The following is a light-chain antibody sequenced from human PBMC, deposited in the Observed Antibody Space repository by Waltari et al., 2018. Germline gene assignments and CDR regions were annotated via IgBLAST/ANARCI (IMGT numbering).Light chain of an antibody. Sequence: TVVTQEQSLSVSPGGTVTLTCGLSSDSVSTTHYPRWYQQTPGQTPRTLIYNTDIRPSGVPDRFSGSILGTKAALTITGAQADDGSDYYCMLYLGSGISLFGGGTRLTVL. CDR3: MLYLGSGISL. V-gene: IGLV8-61*01. CDR2: NTD. CDR1: SDSVSTTHY. J-gene: IGLJ2*01.